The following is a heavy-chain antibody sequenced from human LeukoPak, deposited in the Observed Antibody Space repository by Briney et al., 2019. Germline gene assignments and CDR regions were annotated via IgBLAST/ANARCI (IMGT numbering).Heavy chain of an antibody. Sequence: GGSLRLSCAASGFTFSSYAMSWVRQAPGKGLEWVSAISGSGGSTYYADSVKGRFTISRDNSKNTLYLQMHSLRAEDTAVYYCASYKTVAGTCFYFDYWGQGTLVTVSS. D-gene: IGHD6-19*01. J-gene: IGHJ4*02. V-gene: IGHV3-23*01. CDR3: ASYKTVAGTCFYFDY. CDR2: ISGSGGST. CDR1: GFTFSSYA.